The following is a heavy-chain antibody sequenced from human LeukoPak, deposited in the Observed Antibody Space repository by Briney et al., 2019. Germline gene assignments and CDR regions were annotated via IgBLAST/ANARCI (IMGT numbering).Heavy chain of an antibody. V-gene: IGHV1-69*05. CDR2: IIPIFGTA. CDR1: GGTFSSYA. D-gene: IGHD1-26*01. Sequence: GASVKVSCKASGGTFSSYAISWVRQAPGQGLEWMGGIIPIFGTANYAQKFQGRVTITTDESTSTAYMELSSLRSEDTAVYYCARDLGSGSQHFDYWGQGTLVTVSS. J-gene: IGHJ4*02. CDR3: ARDLGSGSQHFDY.